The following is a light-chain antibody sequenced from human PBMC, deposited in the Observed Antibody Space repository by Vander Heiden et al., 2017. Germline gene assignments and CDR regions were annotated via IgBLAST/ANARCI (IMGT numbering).Light chain of an antibody. Sequence: QSVLTQPPSVSGAPGQRVTISCTGSSANIGAGYDVHWYQQLPGTARKLLIYGNSNRPSGVPDRFSGSKSGTSASLAITGLQAEDEADYYCQSYDSSLSGSSVVFGGGTKLTVL. V-gene: IGLV1-40*01. CDR3: QSYDSSLSGSSVV. CDR1: SANIGAGYD. CDR2: GNS. J-gene: IGLJ2*01.